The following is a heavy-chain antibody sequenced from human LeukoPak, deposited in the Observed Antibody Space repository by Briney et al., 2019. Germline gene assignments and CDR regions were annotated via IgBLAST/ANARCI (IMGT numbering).Heavy chain of an antibody. D-gene: IGHD3-10*01. CDR3: ARGYYGSWSYFLDY. Sequence: GVLRLSCAASGFTFSSYSMNWVRQDPGKGLEWGSCISSSSSTIYYADSVKGRFTISRDNAKDSLFLQMNGLRDEDTAVYYCARGYYGSWSYFLDYWGQGTLVTVS. V-gene: IGHV3-48*02. CDR1: GFTFSSYS. CDR2: ISSSSSTI. J-gene: IGHJ4*02.